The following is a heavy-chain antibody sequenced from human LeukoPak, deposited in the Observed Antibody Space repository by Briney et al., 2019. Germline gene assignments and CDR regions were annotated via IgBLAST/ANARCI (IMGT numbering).Heavy chain of an antibody. CDR2: INHSGST. CDR3: ARGGKTIRFLAVHYMDV. D-gene: IGHD3-3*01. J-gene: IGHJ6*03. CDR1: GGSISSSSYY. V-gene: IGHV4-39*07. Sequence: SETLSLTCTVSGGSISSSSYYWGWIRQPPGKGLEWIGEINHSGSTNYNPSLKSRVTISVDTSKNQFSLQLNSVTPEDTAVYYCARGGKTIRFLAVHYMDVWGKGTTVIVS.